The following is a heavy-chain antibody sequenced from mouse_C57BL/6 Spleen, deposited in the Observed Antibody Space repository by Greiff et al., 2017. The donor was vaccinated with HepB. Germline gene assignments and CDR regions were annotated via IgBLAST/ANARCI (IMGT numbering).Heavy chain of an antibody. CDR2: INSDGGST. CDR3: ARLDGYYVGYFDV. J-gene: IGHJ1*03. D-gene: IGHD2-3*01. V-gene: IGHV5-2*03. CDR1: EYEFPSHD. Sequence: EVKVEESGGGLVQPGESLKLSCESNEYEFPSHDMSWVRKTPEKRLELVAAINSDGGSTYYPDTMERRFIISRDNTKKTLYLQMSSLRSEDTALYYCARLDGYYVGYFDVWGTGTTVTVSS.